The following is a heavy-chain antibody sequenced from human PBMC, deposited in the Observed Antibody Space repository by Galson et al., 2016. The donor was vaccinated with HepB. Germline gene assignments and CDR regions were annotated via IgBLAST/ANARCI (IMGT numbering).Heavy chain of an antibody. CDR2: ISTYNGNT. CDR1: GYSFSNYG. Sequence: SVKVSCKASGYSFSNYGITWVRQAPGQGLEWMGWISTYNGNTDYDQKLHGRLTLTTDASTITAYLELRSLRFGDTAVYYCARGSTATTPLAYWGQGTLVTVSS. D-gene: IGHD4-11*01. J-gene: IGHJ4*02. V-gene: IGHV1-18*01. CDR3: ARGSTATTPLAY.